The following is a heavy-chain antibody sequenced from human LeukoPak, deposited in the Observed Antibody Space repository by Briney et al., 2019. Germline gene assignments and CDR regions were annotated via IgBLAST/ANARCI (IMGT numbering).Heavy chain of an antibody. CDR3: ARGYYDSGTYLSDY. CDR2: ISSSSSTI. J-gene: IGHJ4*02. V-gene: IGHV3-48*02. D-gene: IGHD3-10*01. CDR1: GSTLSSYS. Sequence: GGSLRLSCAVSGSTLSSYSMNWVRQAPGKGLEWVSYISSSSSTIYYADSVKGRFTISRDNAKNSLYLQMNSLRDEDTAVYYCARGYYDSGTYLSDYWGQGTLVTVSS.